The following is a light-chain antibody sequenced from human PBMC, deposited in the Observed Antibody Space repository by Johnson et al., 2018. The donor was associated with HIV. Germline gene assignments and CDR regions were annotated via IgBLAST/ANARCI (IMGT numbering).Light chain of an antibody. CDR3: GTWDSSLSLYV. V-gene: IGLV1-51*01. CDR2: DNN. Sequence: QAVLTQPPSVSAAPGQKVTISCSGSSSNIGNNYVSWYQQLPGTAPKLLIYDNNKRPSGIPDLFSGSKSGTSATLGITGLQTGDEADYYCGTWDSSLSLYVFGTGTKVTVL. J-gene: IGLJ1*01. CDR1: SSNIGNNY.